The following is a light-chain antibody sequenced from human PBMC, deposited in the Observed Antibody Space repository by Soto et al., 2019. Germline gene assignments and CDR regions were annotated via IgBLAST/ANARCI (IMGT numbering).Light chain of an antibody. CDR2: DTS. CDR3: QQYGTSEII. Sequence: IVLTQSPGTLSLSPGARATLSSRASQSLTNSFIAWYQQKPGQAPRLLIYDTSSRATGIPDRFSGSGSGTDFTLTISRLEPEDFAVFFCQQYGTSEIIFGQGTRLEIK. J-gene: IGKJ5*01. CDR1: QSLTNSF. V-gene: IGKV3-20*01.